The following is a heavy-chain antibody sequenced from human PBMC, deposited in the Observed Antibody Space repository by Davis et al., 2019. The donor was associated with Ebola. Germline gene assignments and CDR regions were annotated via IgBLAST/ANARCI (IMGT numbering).Heavy chain of an antibody. J-gene: IGHJ4*02. V-gene: IGHV1-18*04. CDR1: GYTFTSHG. Sequence: ASVKVSCKASGYTFTSHGISWVRQAPGQGLEWMGWISAYNGNTNYAQMLQGRITMTTDTSTSTAYMELRSLRSDDTAVYYCAKERWLRLYYFDYWGQGTLVTVSS. CDR3: AKERWLRLYYFDY. CDR2: ISAYNGNT. D-gene: IGHD5-12*01.